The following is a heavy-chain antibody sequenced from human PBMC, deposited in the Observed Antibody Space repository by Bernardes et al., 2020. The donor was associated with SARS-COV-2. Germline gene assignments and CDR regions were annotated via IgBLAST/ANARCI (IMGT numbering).Heavy chain of an antibody. Sequence: GGSLRLSCAASGFTLSNYAMTWVRQAPGKGLEWVSSISRGGGNTHYADAVVGRFTISRDNSKNMVYLEMSSLRAEDTAKYYCAKDRGMFCADGNCNYYDDWGQGTLVTVSS. V-gene: IGHV3-23*01. CDR3: AKDRGMFCADGNCNYYDD. CDR2: ISRGGGNT. D-gene: IGHD2-21*02. CDR1: GFTLSNYA. J-gene: IGHJ4*02.